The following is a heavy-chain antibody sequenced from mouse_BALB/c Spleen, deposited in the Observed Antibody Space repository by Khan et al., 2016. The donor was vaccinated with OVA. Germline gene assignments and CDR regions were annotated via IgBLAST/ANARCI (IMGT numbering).Heavy chain of an antibody. CDR3: AGYSYDCRSLYAMDY. D-gene: IGHD2-12*01. J-gene: IGHJ4*01. V-gene: IGHV1S41*01. CDR2: IAPGSGGA. CDR1: GYTFSSYW. Sequence: DLVKPGASVKLSCKASGYTFSSYWINWIKQRPGQGLEWIGQIAPGSGGAYYNEMFKGKATLTVDTSSSTAYIQLSSLSSEDSAVYLSAGYSYDCRSLYAMDYWGQGTSVTVSS.